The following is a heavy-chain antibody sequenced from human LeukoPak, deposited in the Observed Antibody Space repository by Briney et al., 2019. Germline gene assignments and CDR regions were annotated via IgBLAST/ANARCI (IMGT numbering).Heavy chain of an antibody. CDR1: GFTFSSYS. V-gene: IGHV3-21*01. Sequence: GGSLRLSCAASGFTFSSYSMNWVRQAPGKGLEWVSSISSSSSYIYYADSVKGRFTISRDNAKNSLYLQMNSLRAEDTAVYYCARGHDYGDCNFDYWGQGTLVTVSS. CDR2: ISSSSSYI. D-gene: IGHD4-17*01. CDR3: ARGHDYGDCNFDY. J-gene: IGHJ4*02.